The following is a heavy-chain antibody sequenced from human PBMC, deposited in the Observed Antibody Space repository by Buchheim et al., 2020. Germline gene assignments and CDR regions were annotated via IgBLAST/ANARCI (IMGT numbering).Heavy chain of an antibody. CDR2: ISSSSSTI. V-gene: IGHV3-48*04. Sequence: EVQLVESGGGLVQPGGSLRLSCAASGFTFSSYSMNWVRQAPGKGLEWVSYISSSSSTIYYADSVKGRFTISRDNAKNSMDLQMNSLRAEDTAVYYCATALVAGNYYYYGMDVWGQGTT. CDR3: ATALVAGNYYYYGMDV. D-gene: IGHD6-19*01. J-gene: IGHJ6*01. CDR1: GFTFSSYS.